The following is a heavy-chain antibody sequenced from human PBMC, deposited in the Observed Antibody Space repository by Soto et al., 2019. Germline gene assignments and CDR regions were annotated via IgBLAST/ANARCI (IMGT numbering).Heavy chain of an antibody. CDR1: GFTFSSYG. CDR3: AKDYDSSGYFDY. D-gene: IGHD3-22*01. CDR2: ISYDGSNK. Sequence: GGSLRLSCAASGFTFSSYGMHWVRQAPGKGLEWVAVISYDGSNKYYADSVKGRFTISRDNSKNTLYLQMSSLRAEDTAVYYCAKDYDSSGYFDYWAQGTLVTVSS. J-gene: IGHJ4*02. V-gene: IGHV3-30*18.